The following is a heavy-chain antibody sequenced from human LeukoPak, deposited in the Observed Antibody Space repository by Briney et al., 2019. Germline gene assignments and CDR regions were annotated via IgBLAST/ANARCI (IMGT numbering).Heavy chain of an antibody. V-gene: IGHV4-59*08. D-gene: IGHD3-10*01. J-gene: IGHJ2*01. Sequence: SETLSLTCTVSGGSISSYYWSWIRQPPGKGLEWIGYIYYSGSTNYNPSLKSRVTISVDTSKNQFSLKLSSVTAADTAVYYCARRDRVGYWYFDLWGRGTLVTVSS. CDR3: ARRDRVGYWYFDL. CDR2: IYYSGST. CDR1: GGSISSYY.